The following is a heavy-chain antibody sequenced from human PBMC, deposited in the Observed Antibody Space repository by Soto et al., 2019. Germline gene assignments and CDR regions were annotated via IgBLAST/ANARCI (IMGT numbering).Heavy chain of an antibody. D-gene: IGHD3-10*01. CDR3: ATKGDYGGWFDP. J-gene: IGHJ5*02. V-gene: IGHV4-4*07. CDR1: GASIRDKY. CDR2: ISNGGTT. Sequence: QVQLQESGPGLVKPSETLSLTCSISGASIRDKYWSWLRQSAEKGLEFIGRISNGGTTIYNPSLTSRVALSLVTSKTHFSLKLTSVTAADTAVYYCATKGDYGGWFDPWGQGTLVTVSS.